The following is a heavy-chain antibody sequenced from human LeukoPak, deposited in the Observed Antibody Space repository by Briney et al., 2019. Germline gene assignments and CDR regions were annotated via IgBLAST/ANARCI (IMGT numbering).Heavy chain of an antibody. CDR2: INPNSGGT. V-gene: IGHV1-2*02. CDR1: GYTFTGYY. J-gene: IGHJ5*02. D-gene: IGHD4-11*01. CDR3: ARARDSNYVGSNWFDP. Sequence: ASAKVSCKASGYTFTGYYMHWVRQAPGQGLEWMGWINPNSGGTNYAQKFQGRVTMTRDTSISTAYMELSRLRSDDTAVYYCARARDSNYVGSNWFDPWGQGTLVTVSS.